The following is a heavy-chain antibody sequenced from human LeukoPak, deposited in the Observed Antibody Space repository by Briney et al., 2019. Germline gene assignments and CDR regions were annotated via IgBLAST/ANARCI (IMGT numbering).Heavy chain of an antibody. CDR2: IYSGGST. Sequence: GGSLRLSCAASGFAVSSNYMNWVRQAPGKGLEWVSVIYSGGSTYYADSVKGRFTISRDNAKNSLYLQMNSLRDEDTAVYYCVRVSSAAGDYWGQGTLVTVSS. CDR1: GFAVSSNY. J-gene: IGHJ4*02. V-gene: IGHV3-53*01. D-gene: IGHD6-25*01. CDR3: VRVSSAAGDY.